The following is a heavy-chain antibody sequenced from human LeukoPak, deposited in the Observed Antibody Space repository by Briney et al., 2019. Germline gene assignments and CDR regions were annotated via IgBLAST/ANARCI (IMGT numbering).Heavy chain of an antibody. V-gene: IGHV3-33*01. CDR2: IWYDGSNK. D-gene: IGHD2-15*01. Sequence: GGSLRLSCAASGFTFSSNGMHCVRQAPGKGLEWVAVIWYDGSNKYYADSVKGRFTISRDNSKNTLYLQMNSLRAEDTAVYYCARDPPYCSGGSCYGWNFDYWGQGTLVTASS. CDR1: GFTFSSNG. CDR3: ARDPPYCSGGSCYGWNFDY. J-gene: IGHJ4*02.